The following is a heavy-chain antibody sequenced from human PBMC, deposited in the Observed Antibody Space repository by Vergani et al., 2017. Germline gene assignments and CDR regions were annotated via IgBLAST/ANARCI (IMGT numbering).Heavy chain of an antibody. V-gene: IGHV3-30*18. CDR2: ISYDGSNK. J-gene: IGHJ6*02. Sequence: QVQLVESGGGVVQPGRSLRLSCAASGFTFSSYGMHWVRQAPGKGLEWVAVISYDGSNKYYADSVKGRFTISRDNSKNTLYLQMNSLRAEDTAVYYCAKVGGTAMVRGVIIFAHGMDVWGQGTTVTVSS. D-gene: IGHD3-10*01. CDR1: GFTFSSYG. CDR3: AKVGGTAMVRGVIIFAHGMDV.